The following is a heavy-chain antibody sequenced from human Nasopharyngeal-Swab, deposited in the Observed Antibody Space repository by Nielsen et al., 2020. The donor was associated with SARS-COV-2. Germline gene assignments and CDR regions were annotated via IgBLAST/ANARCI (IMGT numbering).Heavy chain of an antibody. Sequence: SETLSLTCTVSGCSISSYYWRWIRQPPGKGLEWIGYSYYSGSTNYNPARKSRVTITVDTSKNQFSLKLSSVTAADTAVYYCARGSGYYDSSGYSDYWGQGTLVTVSS. V-gene: IGHV4-59*13. CDR3: ARGSGYYDSSGYSDY. J-gene: IGHJ4*02. CDR1: GCSISSYY. D-gene: IGHD3-22*01. CDR2: SYYSGST.